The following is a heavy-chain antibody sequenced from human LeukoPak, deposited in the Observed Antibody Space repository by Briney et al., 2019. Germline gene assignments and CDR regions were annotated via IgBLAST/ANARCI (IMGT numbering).Heavy chain of an antibody. CDR2: IYYSGST. CDR1: GGSISSSSYY. D-gene: IGHD1-14*01. V-gene: IGHV4-39*01. J-gene: IGHJ4*02. Sequence: SETLSLTCTVSGGSISSSSYYWGWIRQPPGEGLEWIGSIYYSGSTYYNPSLKSRVTISVDTSKNQFSLKLSSVTAADTAVYYCAKTTGRWNWNHLFDYXGXGTLVTVSS. CDR3: AKTTGRWNWNHLFDY.